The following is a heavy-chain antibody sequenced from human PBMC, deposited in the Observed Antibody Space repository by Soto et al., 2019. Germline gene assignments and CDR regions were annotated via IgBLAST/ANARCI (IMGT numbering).Heavy chain of an antibody. J-gene: IGHJ6*02. CDR3: ARSGTIVVVPAADLSYYYYGMDV. CDR2: ISAYNGNT. D-gene: IGHD2-2*01. V-gene: IGHV1-18*01. Sequence: QVQLVQSGAEVKKPGSSVKVSCKASGGTFSSYAISWVRQAPGQGLEWMGWISAYNGNTNYAQKLQGRVTMTTDTSTSTAYMELRSLRSDDTAVYYCARSGTIVVVPAADLSYYYYGMDVWGQGTTVTVSS. CDR1: GGTFSSYA.